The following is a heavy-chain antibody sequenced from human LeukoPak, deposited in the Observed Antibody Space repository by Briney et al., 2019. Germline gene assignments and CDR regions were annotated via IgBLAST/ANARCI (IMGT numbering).Heavy chain of an antibody. CDR3: TRESGAFSPFGF. CDR2: VHLSGAT. CDR1: GGSIMTTNW. V-gene: IGHV4-4*02. Sequence: SETLSLTCDVSGGSIMTTNWWSWVRQPPNKGLEWIGEVHLSGATNYNPSLESRVTMSIDTSKNHLSLELTSVTAADTAMYYCTRESGAFSPFGFWGQGTLVTVPS. J-gene: IGHJ4*02. D-gene: IGHD1-26*01.